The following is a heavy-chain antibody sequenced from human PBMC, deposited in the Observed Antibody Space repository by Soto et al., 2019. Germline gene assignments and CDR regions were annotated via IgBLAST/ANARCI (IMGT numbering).Heavy chain of an antibody. CDR3: ARDDYGDYTYYYYGMDV. Sequence: QVQLVQSGAEVKKPGSSEKGSCKASGGTFSSYASSWLRQAPGQGLECMGGIIPIFGTANYAQKFQGRVTITADGSTSTAYMELSSLRSADTAVYFCARDDYGDYTYYYYGMDVWGQGTTVTVSS. V-gene: IGHV1-69*01. D-gene: IGHD4-17*01. CDR1: GGTFSSYA. J-gene: IGHJ6*02. CDR2: IIPIFGTA.